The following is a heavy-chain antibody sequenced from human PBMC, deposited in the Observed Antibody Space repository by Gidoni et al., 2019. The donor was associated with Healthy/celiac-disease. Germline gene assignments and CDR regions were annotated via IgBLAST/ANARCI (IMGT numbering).Heavy chain of an antibody. Sequence: EVQLLESGGGLVQPGGSLRLSCAASGFTFRSYAMSWVRQAPGKGLEWVSAISGSGGSTYYADSVKGRFTISRDNSKNTLYLQMNSRRAEDTAVYYCARPYSSSWYGWFDPWGQGTLVTVSS. J-gene: IGHJ5*02. CDR2: ISGSGGST. V-gene: IGHV3-23*01. CDR3: ARPYSSSWYGWFDP. CDR1: GFTFRSYA. D-gene: IGHD6-13*01.